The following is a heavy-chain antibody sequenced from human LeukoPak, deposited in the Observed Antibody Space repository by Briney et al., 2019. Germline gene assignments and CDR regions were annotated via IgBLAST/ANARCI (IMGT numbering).Heavy chain of an antibody. V-gene: IGHV3-30*14. CDR1: GFTFSSYA. CDR3: ARLVRDDYATHGDFDY. CDR2: ISYDGSNK. Sequence: PGGSLRLSCAASGFTFSSYAMHWVRQAPGKGLEWVAVISYDGSNKYYADSVKGRFTISRDNSKNTLYLQMNSLRAEDTAVYYCARLVRDDYATHGDFDYWGQGTLVTVSS. D-gene: IGHD4-17*01. J-gene: IGHJ4*02.